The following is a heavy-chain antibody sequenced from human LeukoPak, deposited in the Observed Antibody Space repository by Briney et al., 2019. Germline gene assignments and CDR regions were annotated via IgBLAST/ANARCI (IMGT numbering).Heavy chain of an antibody. CDR2: IYTSGST. D-gene: IGHD3-9*01. V-gene: IGHV4-4*07. CDR1: GGSISSYY. Sequence: SETLSVTCTVSGGSISSYYWSWIRQPAGKGLEWIGRIYTSGSTNYNPSLKSRVTMSVDTSKNQFSLKLSSVTAADTAVYYCARLNYDILTGYWGYFDYWGQGTLVTVSS. CDR3: ARLNYDILTGYWGYFDY. J-gene: IGHJ4*02.